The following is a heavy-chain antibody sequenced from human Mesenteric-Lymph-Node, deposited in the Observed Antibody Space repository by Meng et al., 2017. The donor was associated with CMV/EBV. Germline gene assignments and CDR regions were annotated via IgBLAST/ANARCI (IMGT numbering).Heavy chain of an antibody. CDR3: ASLSMVRGVIPSVDV. D-gene: IGHD3-10*01. J-gene: IGHJ6*02. Sequence: SETLSLTCAVYGGSFSGYYWGWIRQPPGKGLEWIGSMYYSGSTYYNPSLKSRVTLSLDTSNNQFSLKLSSVTAADTAVYYCASLSMVRGVIPSVDVWGQGTTVTVSS. V-gene: IGHV4-34*01. CDR2: MYYSGST. CDR1: GGSFSGYY.